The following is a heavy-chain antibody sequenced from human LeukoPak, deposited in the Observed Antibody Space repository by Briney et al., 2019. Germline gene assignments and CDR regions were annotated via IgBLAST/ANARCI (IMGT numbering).Heavy chain of an antibody. Sequence: SETLSLTCTVSGGSISSSSYYWGWIRQPPGKGLEWIGSIYYSGSTYYNPSLKSRVAISVDTSKNQFSLRLSSVTAADTAVYYCALPRWAATGSNWFDPWGQGTLVTVSS. CDR1: GGSISSSSYY. V-gene: IGHV4-39*01. D-gene: IGHD1-26*01. CDR3: ALPRWAATGSNWFDP. J-gene: IGHJ5*02. CDR2: IYYSGST.